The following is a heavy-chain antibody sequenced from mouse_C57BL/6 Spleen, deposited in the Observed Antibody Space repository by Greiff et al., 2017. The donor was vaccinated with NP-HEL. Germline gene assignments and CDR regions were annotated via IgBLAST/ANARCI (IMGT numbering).Heavy chain of an antibody. Sequence: QVQLKQSGPELVKPGASVKISCKASGYAFSSSWMNWVKQRPGKGLEWIGRIYPGDGDTNYNGKFKGKATLTADKSSSTAYMQLSSLTSEDSAVYFCAKEVRVVATGFDYWGQGTTLTVSS. V-gene: IGHV1-82*01. CDR1: GYAFSSSW. J-gene: IGHJ2*01. D-gene: IGHD1-1*01. CDR3: AKEVRVVATGFDY. CDR2: IYPGDGDT.